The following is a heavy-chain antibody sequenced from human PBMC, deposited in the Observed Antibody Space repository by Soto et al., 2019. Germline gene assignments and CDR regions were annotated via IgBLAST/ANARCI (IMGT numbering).Heavy chain of an antibody. CDR3: ARHVSGYCGGDCYSYAFDI. CDR1: GGNISSYY. J-gene: IGHJ3*02. CDR2: IYYSGST. Sequence: SEIMSLTSTVAGGNISSYYWSWIRKTTGKGLEWIGYIYYSGSTNYNPSLKSRVTISVDTSKNQFSLKLSSVTAADTAVYYCARHVSGYCGGDCYSYAFDIWGQGTMVTVSS. V-gene: IGHV4-59*08. D-gene: IGHD2-21*01.